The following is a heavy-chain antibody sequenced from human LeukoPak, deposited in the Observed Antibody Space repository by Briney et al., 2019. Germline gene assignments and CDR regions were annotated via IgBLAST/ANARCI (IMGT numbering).Heavy chain of an antibody. CDR2: IAPISGDT. Sequence: ASVKVSCKTSGYTFTGYYIRWVRQAPGQGLEWMGWIAPISGDTDYAQKFQGRVTMTRDTSISTAYMELNRLRSDDTAVYYCAGVGNPEDDGKYYYGSGSYYPFDYWGQGTLVTVSS. J-gene: IGHJ4*02. CDR1: GYTFTGYY. CDR3: AGVGNPEDDGKYYYGSGSYYPFDY. D-gene: IGHD3-10*01. V-gene: IGHV1-2*02.